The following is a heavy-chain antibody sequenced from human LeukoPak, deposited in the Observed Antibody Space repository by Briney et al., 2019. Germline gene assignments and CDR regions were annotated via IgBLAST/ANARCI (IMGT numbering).Heavy chain of an antibody. CDR1: GFTFSSYA. J-gene: IGHJ6*02. D-gene: IGHD3-10*01. CDR3: AKCLPQQDQILWFGEVLPYYYYGMDV. V-gene: IGHV3-23*01. Sequence: PGGSLRLSCAASGFTFSSYAMSWVCQAPGKGLEWVSAISGSGGSTYYADSVKGRFTISRDNSKNTLYLQMNSLRAEDTAVYYCAKCLPQQDQILWFGEVLPYYYYGMDVWGQGTTVTVSS. CDR2: ISGSGGST.